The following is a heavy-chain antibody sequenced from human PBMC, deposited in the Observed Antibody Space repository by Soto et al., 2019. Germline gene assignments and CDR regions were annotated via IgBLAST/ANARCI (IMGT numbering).Heavy chain of an antibody. CDR3: ASIAYANGWEIIEY. J-gene: IGHJ4*02. Sequence: QITVKESSPTLVKPTQTLTLTCTFSGFSLSNIGAGVGWIRQPPGKALEWLALIYWGDDKRYNSSFKARLTNTKDTSKIQVVHTVANMDPADTGTYYCASIAYANGWEIIEYWGQGTLVTVSS. CDR2: IYWGDDK. V-gene: IGHV2-5*02. D-gene: IGHD2-2*01. CDR1: GFSLSNIGAG.